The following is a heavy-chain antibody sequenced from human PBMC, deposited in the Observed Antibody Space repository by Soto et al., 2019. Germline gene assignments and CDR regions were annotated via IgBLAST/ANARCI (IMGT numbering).Heavy chain of an antibody. V-gene: IGHV4-38-2*01. J-gene: IGHJ4*02. Sequence: SETLSLTCAVSGYSISSGYYWGWIRQPPGKGLEWIGSIYHSGSTYYNPSLKSRVTISADTSKNQFSLKLSSVTAADTAVYYCASLIAVAGTIRYWGQGTLVTVSS. CDR2: IYHSGST. CDR1: GYSISSGYY. D-gene: IGHD6-19*01. CDR3: ASLIAVAGTIRY.